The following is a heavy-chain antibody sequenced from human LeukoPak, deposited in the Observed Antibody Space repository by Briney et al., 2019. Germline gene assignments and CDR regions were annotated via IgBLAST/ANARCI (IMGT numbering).Heavy chain of an antibody. D-gene: IGHD5-12*01. Sequence: PSETLSLTCTVSGGSISSYYWSWIRQPPGKGLEWIGYISYSGSTNYNPSLKSRVTISVDTSKNQFSLKLSSVTAADTAVYYCAGYEKPYYFDYWGQGTLVIVSS. V-gene: IGHV4-59*01. CDR3: AGYEKPYYFDY. J-gene: IGHJ4*02. CDR2: ISYSGST. CDR1: GGSISSYY.